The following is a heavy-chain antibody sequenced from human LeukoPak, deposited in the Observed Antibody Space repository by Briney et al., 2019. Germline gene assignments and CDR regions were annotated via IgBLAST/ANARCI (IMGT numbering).Heavy chain of an antibody. D-gene: IGHD3-10*01. CDR1: GFNLNHFE. CDR3: ARDLMGSATYYNFGRYYLGPKIDY. J-gene: IGHJ4*02. V-gene: IGHV3-33*08. CDR2: IWYDGSNE. Sequence: PGGSLRLSCVASGFNLNHFEIHWVRQAPGKGLEWVAIIWYDGSNEFYGDSVKGRFSISRDNSKNTLYLKMNSLRAEDTVVYYCARDLMGSATYYNFGRYYLGPKIDYWGQGSLVTVSS.